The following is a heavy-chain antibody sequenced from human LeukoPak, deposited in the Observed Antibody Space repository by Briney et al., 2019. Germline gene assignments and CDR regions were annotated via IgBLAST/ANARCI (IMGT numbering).Heavy chain of an antibody. D-gene: IGHD1-14*01. CDR1: SYSISSGYY. CDR2: IYHSGST. CDR3: ARDRKYYYHMDV. V-gene: IGHV4-38-2*02. Sequence: SETLSLPCTVSSYSISSGYYWGWIRQPPGKGLEWIGSIYHSGSTYYNPSLKSRVTISVDTSKNQFSLRLSSLTAADTALYYCARDRKYYYHMDVWGKGTTVTVSS. J-gene: IGHJ6*03.